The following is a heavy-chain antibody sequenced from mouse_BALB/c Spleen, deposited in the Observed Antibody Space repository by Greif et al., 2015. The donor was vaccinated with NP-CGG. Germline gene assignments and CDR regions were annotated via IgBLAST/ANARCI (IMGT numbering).Heavy chain of an antibody. CDR3: TREYEFLFAY. Sequence: EVKLVESGGGLVKPGGSLKLSCAASGFTFSSYTMSWVRQTPEKRLAWVATISSGGSYTYYPDSVKGRFTISRDNAKNNLYMQMSSLKSEDKDMYYCTREYEFLFAYWGQGILGTVSA. CDR2: ISSGGSYT. D-gene: IGHD2-12*01. V-gene: IGHV5-6-4*01. CDR1: GFTFSSYT. J-gene: IGHJ3*01.